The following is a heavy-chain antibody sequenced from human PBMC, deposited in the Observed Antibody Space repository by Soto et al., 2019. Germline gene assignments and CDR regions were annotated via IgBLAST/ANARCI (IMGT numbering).Heavy chain of an antibody. CDR2: ITYDGSLQ. J-gene: IGHJ4*02. D-gene: IGHD1-7*01. CDR1: GFNFDNYG. V-gene: IGHV3-30*18. Sequence: GGSLRLSCQASGFNFDNYGMHWVRQAPGKGLEWVAVITYDGSLQYYADSVKGRFTIPRDNSKNTLSLHLNTLKPEDTAVYHCAKDRVGGTFYTPLAFWGQGTLVTVSS. CDR3: AKDRVGGTFYTPLAF.